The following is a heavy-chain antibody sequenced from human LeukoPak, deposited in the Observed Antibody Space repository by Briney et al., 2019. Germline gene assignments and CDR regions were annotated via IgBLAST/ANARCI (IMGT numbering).Heavy chain of an antibody. CDR3: ASTEYSSGPPGY. CDR1: GGSISSYY. D-gene: IGHD6-19*01. V-gene: IGHV4-59*08. CDR2: IYYSGST. Sequence: PSETLSLTCTVSGGSISSYYWSWIRQPPGKGLERIGYIYYSGSTNYNPSLKSRVTISVDTSKNQFSLKLSSVTAADTAVYYCASTEYSSGPPGYWGQRTLVTVSS. J-gene: IGHJ4*02.